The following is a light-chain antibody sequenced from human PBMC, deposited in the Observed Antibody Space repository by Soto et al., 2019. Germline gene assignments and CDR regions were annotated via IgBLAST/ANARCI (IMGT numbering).Light chain of an antibody. CDR3: QQYGSASWT. V-gene: IGKV3-20*01. J-gene: IGKJ1*01. CDR1: QSISISE. Sequence: EVALTQSPGTISLSSGRRATITXSASQSISISELAWYQQRPGXAPRXXXDGXASMATGSPDRFGGSGSGKEFTLTISRLDPEDFSVYYCQQYGSASWTFGQGTKVDI. CDR2: GXA.